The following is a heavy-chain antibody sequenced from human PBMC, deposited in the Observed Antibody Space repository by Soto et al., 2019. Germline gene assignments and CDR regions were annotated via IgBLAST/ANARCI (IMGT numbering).Heavy chain of an antibody. V-gene: IGHV1-18*01. CDR2: ISAYNGNT. D-gene: IGHD3-16*01. CDR1: GYTFTSYG. CDR3: ARDESRNYDSIWGSRTFGP. J-gene: IGHJ5*02. Sequence: QVQLVQSGAEVKKPGASVKVSCKASGYTFTSYGISWVRQAPGQGLEWMGWISAYNGNTNYEQKLQGRVTMTTNKPTSTAYMELRSLRSDDTAVYYCARDESRNYDSIWGSRTFGPWGQGTLVTVSS.